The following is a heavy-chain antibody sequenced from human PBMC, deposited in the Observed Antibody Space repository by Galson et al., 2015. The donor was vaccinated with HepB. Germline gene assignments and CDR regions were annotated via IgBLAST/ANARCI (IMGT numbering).Heavy chain of an antibody. Sequence: SLRLSCAASGFTFSSYSMNWVRQAPGKGLEWVSSISSSSSYIYYADSVKGRFTISRDNAKNSLHLQMNSLRAEDTAVYYCARDSAGDYYGSGSYNGYYYYYMDVWGKGTTVTVSS. CDR2: ISSSSSYI. CDR3: ARDSAGDYYGSGSYNGYYYYYMDV. J-gene: IGHJ6*03. V-gene: IGHV3-21*01. D-gene: IGHD3-10*01. CDR1: GFTFSSYS.